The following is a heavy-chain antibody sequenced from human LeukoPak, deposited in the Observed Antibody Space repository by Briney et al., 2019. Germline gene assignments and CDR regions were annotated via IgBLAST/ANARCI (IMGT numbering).Heavy chain of an antibody. J-gene: IGHJ3*02. Sequence: GGAVRLSCAASGFSLSSNYMSWVRQAPGKGLEWVSLIYSGGSTNYVDSVKGRFTIFRDNSKNTLYLQMNNLRAEDTAVYYCARDGGGAYSLAFDIWGQGTLVTVSS. CDR3: ARDGGGAYSLAFDI. V-gene: IGHV3-53*01. CDR2: IYSGGST. CDR1: GFSLSSNY. D-gene: IGHD1-26*01.